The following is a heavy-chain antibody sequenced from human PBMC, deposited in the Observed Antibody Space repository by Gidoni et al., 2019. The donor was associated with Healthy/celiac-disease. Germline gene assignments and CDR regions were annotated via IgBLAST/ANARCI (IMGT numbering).Heavy chain of an antibody. V-gene: IGHV3-9*03. J-gene: IGHJ4*02. D-gene: IGHD3-10*01. CDR1: GFTFDDYA. CDR3: AKEGKELVFDY. Sequence: EVQMVESGGGLVQPGRSLRLSCAASGFTFDDYAMHWVRQAPGKGLEWFSGISWNSGSIGYADSVKGRFTISRDNAKNSLYLQMNSLRAEDMALYYCAKEGKELVFDYWGQGTLVTVSS. CDR2: ISWNSGSI.